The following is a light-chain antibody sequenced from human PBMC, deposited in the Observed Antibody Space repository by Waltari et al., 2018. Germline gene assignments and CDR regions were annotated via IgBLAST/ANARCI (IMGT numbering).Light chain of an antibody. J-gene: IGLJ3*02. Sequence: QTVVTQEPSLSVSPGGTVTLTCALSSGSVSSTSYASWYQQTPGQAPPTLGYKINNRSSGVPDRFSGSMLGNKAALTITGAQAEDESDYYCVLYMGSGIWVFGGGTKLTVL. V-gene: IGLV8-61*01. CDR1: SGSVSSTSY. CDR3: VLYMGSGIWV. CDR2: KIN.